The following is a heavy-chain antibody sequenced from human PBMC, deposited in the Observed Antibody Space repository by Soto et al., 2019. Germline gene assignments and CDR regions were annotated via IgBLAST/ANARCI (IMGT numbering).Heavy chain of an antibody. D-gene: IGHD1-1*01. J-gene: IGHJ6*02. Sequence: QVQLVQSGAEVKKPGSSVKVSCKSSGGTFSSHSINWVRQAPVQGLEWMGGIIPIFGPANFAKKFQGRVTITADESTTTAYMELSSLTSEDTAVYYCATGSFTSTGGRIGYHYNAMDVWGQGTTVTVSS. CDR3: ATGSFTSTGGRIGYHYNAMDV. V-gene: IGHV1-69*01. CDR2: IIPIFGPA. CDR1: GGTFSSHS.